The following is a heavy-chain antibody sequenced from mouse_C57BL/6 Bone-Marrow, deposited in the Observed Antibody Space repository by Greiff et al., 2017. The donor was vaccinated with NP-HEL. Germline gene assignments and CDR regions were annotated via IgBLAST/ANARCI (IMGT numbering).Heavy chain of an antibody. CDR3: ARHDYDGDYYAMDY. CDR2: ITSDGGTT. D-gene: IGHD2-4*01. V-gene: IGHV5-2*01. Sequence: DVKLVQSGGGLVQPGESLKLSCASTEYEFPSHDMHWVRQTPEKGLELVAAITSDGGTTYYPDTMERRFIISRDNPKKTLNLQMSSLRAEDTDWYYCARHDYDGDYYAMDYWGQGTSVTVSS. CDR1: EYEFPSHD. J-gene: IGHJ4*01.